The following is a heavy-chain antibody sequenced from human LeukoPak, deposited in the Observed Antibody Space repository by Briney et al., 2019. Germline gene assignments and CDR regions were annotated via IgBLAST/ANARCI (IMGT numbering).Heavy chain of an antibody. D-gene: IGHD1-26*01. CDR1: EFTFSAYW. CDR2: ISWNSGNK. CDR3: AKDRVGATGDYYGMDV. V-gene: IGHV3-9*01. J-gene: IGHJ6*02. Sequence: GGSLRLSCAASEFTFSAYWMHWVRQAPGKGLEWVSGISWNSGNKGYADSVKGRFTISRDNAKNSLYLQMNSLRTEDTALYYCAKDRVGATGDYYGMDVWGQGTTVTVSS.